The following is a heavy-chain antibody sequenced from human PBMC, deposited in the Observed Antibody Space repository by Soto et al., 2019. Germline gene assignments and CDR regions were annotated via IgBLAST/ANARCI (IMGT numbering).Heavy chain of an antibody. CDR1: LSTFSSYD. CDR2: ISSDGSNK. CDR3: YDFWWEH. D-gene: IGHD3-3*01. Sequence: VQLVESWGGVVQPGGSLRLSCAASLSTFSSYDMYWVRQAPGKGLEWVAVISSDGSNKYYADSVKGRFTISRDNSKNTLFLQMNSLRAEDTALYYCYDFWWEHWGQGTLVTVSS. J-gene: IGHJ4*02. V-gene: IGHV3-30-3*01.